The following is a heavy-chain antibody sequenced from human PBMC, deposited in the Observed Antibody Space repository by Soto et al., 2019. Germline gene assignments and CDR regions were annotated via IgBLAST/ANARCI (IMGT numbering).Heavy chain of an antibody. CDR1: GGSISSGDYY. J-gene: IGHJ4*02. CDR3: ARRPHLEPRLDY. CDR2: IYYSGST. Sequence: QVQLQESGPGLVKPSQTLSLTCTVSGGSISSGDYYWSWIRQHPGKGLEWIGYIYYSGSTYYNPSLKSRVTISVATSKTQFSLKLSAVTAADTAVYSWARRPHLEPRLDYWGQGTLVTVSS. D-gene: IGHD1-1*01. V-gene: IGHV4-31*03.